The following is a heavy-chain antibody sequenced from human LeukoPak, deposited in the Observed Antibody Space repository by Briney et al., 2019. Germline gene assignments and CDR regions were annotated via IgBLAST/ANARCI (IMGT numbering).Heavy chain of an antibody. D-gene: IGHD6-6*01. CDR2: IYSSGST. Sequence: SETLSLTCSVSGGSISTYHWSWIRQPPGKGLEWIGYIYSSGSTNYNPSLKSRATISIDTSKNQFSLQLSSVTAADTAVYYCARLGGSSFKDWGQGTLVTVSS. J-gene: IGHJ4*02. CDR1: GGSISTYH. CDR3: ARLGGSSFKD. V-gene: IGHV4-4*09.